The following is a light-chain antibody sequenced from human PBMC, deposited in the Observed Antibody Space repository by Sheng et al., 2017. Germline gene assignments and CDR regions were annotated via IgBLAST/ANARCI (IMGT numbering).Light chain of an antibody. CDR1: SSDVGGYNY. J-gene: IGLJ3*02. V-gene: IGLV2-14*03. CDR2: DVS. Sequence: QSALTQPASVSGSPGQSITISCTGTSSDVGGYNYVSWYQQHPGKAPKLMISDVSNRPSGVSNRFSGSKSGNTASLTISGLQAEDEADYYCSSYTSTSTVFGGGPKLTVL. CDR3: SSYTSTSTV.